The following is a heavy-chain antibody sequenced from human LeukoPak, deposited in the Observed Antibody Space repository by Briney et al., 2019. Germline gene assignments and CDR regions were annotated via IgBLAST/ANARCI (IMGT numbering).Heavy chain of an antibody. J-gene: IGHJ4*02. Sequence: PGGSLRLSCAASGFTFDNSWIHWVLQGPGRALVWVSCISPDGITTNYADSVKGRFTISRDNAMNTLYLQMNSLRAEDTAVYYCATAGNYRFDNWGQGTLVTVSS. CDR2: ISPDGITT. CDR3: ATAGNYRFDN. D-gene: IGHD1-7*01. CDR1: GFTFDNSW. V-gene: IGHV3-74*01.